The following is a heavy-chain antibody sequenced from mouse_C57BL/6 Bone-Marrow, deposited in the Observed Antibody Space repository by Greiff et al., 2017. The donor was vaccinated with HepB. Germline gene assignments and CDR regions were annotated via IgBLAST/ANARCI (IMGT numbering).Heavy chain of an antibody. V-gene: IGHV5-6*01. J-gene: IGHJ2*01. CDR2: ISSGGSYT. Sequence: EVQLVESGGDLVKPGGSLKLSCAASGFTFSSYGMSWVRQTPDKRLEWVATISSGGSYTYYPDSVKGRFTISRDNAKNTLYLQMSSLKSEDTAMYYCARRGVGGFDYWGQGTTLTVSS. CDR1: GFTFSSYG. CDR3: ARRGVGGFDY. D-gene: IGHD3-3*01.